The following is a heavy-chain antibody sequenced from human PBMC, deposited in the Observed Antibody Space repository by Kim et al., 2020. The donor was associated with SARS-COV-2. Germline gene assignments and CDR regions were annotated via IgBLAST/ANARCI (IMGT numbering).Heavy chain of an antibody. CDR3: AKDIGITPSLVGAPWNDY. Sequence: GGSLRLSCAASGFTFDDYAMHWVRQAPGKGLEWVSLISGDGGSTYYADSVKGRFTISRDNSKNSLYLQMNSLRTEDTALYYCAKDIGITPSLVGAPWNDYWGQGTLVTVSS. J-gene: IGHJ4*02. CDR1: GFTFDDYA. D-gene: IGHD1-26*01. CDR2: ISGDGGST. V-gene: IGHV3-43*02.